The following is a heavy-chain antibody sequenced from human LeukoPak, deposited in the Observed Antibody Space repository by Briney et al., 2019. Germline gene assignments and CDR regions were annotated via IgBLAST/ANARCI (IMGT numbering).Heavy chain of an antibody. CDR1: GGSISSYY. D-gene: IGHD3-22*01. CDR3: ARDGDSSGYYYNSYGFDY. J-gene: IGHJ4*02. Sequence: SETLSLTCTVSGGSISSYYWSWIRQPPGKGLEWIGYIYYSGSTNYNPSLKSRVTISVDTSKNQFSLKLSSVTAADTAVYYCARDGDSSGYYYNSYGFDYWGQGTLVTVSS. V-gene: IGHV4-59*01. CDR2: IYYSGST.